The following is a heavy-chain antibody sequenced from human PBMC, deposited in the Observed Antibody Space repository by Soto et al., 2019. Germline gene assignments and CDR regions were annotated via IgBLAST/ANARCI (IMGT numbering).Heavy chain of an antibody. D-gene: IGHD3-3*01. Sequence: PGGSLRLSCAASGFTFSSYAMSWVRQAPGKGLEWVSAISGSGGSTYYADSVKGRFTISRDNSKNTLYLQMNSLRAEDTAVYYCAKDYKWGGPRVLGYYPIDYWGQGTLVTVSS. CDR2: ISGSGGST. CDR3: AKDYKWGGPRVLGYYPIDY. V-gene: IGHV3-23*01. J-gene: IGHJ4*02. CDR1: GFTFSSYA.